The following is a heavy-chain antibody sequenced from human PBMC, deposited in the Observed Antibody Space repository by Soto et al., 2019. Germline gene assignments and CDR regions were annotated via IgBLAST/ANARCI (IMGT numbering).Heavy chain of an antibody. Sequence: PSETLSLTCTVSGGSISSGGDYWSWVRQAPGKGLEWVSVISGSGGSTHYADSVKGRSTISRDNSKNTLYLQMNSLRAEDTAVYYCARDANWYFDYWGQGALVTVSS. CDR1: GGSISSGGDY. V-gene: IGHV3-23*01. CDR3: ARDANWYFDY. D-gene: IGHD1-1*01. J-gene: IGHJ4*02. CDR2: ISGSGGST.